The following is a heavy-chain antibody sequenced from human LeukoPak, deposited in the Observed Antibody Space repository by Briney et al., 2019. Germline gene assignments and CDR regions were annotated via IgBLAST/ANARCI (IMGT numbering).Heavy chain of an antibody. CDR2: IYYSGST. CDR1: GGSISSYY. CDR3: ARSTYDFALDY. D-gene: IGHD3/OR15-3a*01. J-gene: IGHJ4*02. V-gene: IGHV4-59*01. Sequence: PSETLSLTCTVSGGSISSYYWSWIRQPPGKGLEWIGYIYYSGSTNYNPSLKSRVTISVDTSKNQFSLKLSSVTAADTAVYYCARSTYDFALDYRGQGTLVTVSS.